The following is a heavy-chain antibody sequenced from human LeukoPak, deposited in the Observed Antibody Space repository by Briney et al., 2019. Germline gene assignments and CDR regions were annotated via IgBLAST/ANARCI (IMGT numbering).Heavy chain of an antibody. D-gene: IGHD2-8*01. CDR3: ARDGFSKY. Sequence: GGSLRLSCAASGFTFSNYWMSWVRQVPGKGLEWVANIKQDGNEKHYVDSVKGRFTISRDNAKNSLYLQMNSLRVEDTAVYYCARDGFSKYGGKGPLVIAPS. CDR2: IKQDGNEK. J-gene: IGHJ1*01. CDR1: GFTFSNYW. V-gene: IGHV3-7*01.